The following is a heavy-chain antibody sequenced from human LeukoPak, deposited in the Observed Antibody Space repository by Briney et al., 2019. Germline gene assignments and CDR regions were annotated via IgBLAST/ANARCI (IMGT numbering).Heavy chain of an antibody. CDR1: GGSISRYY. Sequence: PSETLSLTCTVSGGSISRYYWSWIRQPPGKGLEWIGYIYYSGSTNYNPSLKSRVTISVDTSKNQFSLKLSSVTAADTAVYYCARAPDAFDIWGQGTMVTVSS. CDR3: ARAPDAFDI. CDR2: IYYSGST. V-gene: IGHV4-59*01. J-gene: IGHJ3*02.